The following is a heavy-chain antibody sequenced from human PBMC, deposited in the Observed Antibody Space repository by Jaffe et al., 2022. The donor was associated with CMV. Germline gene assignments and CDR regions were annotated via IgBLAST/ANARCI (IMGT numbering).Heavy chain of an antibody. V-gene: IGHV1-46*01. CDR3: ARTQYCSSTSCYNFGGWFDP. D-gene: IGHD2-2*02. J-gene: IGHJ5*02. CDR1: GYTFTSYY. Sequence: QVQLVQSGAEVKKPGASVKVSCKASGYTFTSYYMHWVRQAPGQGLEWMGIINPSGGSTSYAQKFQGRVTMTRDTSTSTVYMELSSLRSEDTAVYYCARTQYCSSTSCYNFGGWFDPWGQGTLVTVSS. CDR2: INPSGGST.